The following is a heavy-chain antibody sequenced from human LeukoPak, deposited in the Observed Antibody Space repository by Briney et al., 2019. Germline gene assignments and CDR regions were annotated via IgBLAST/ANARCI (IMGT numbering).Heavy chain of an antibody. V-gene: IGHV3-48*04. D-gene: IGHD2-15*01. CDR2: ISPTGSTM. Sequence: QAGGSLRLSCAASEFTFSTYAMNWVRQAPGKGLEWVGYISPTGSTMFYADSVKGRFTLSRDNADNSLYLRMNSLRVEDTALYYCVRGGWRIIETGGDSWGQGTLVTVSS. CDR3: VRGGWRIIETGGDS. CDR1: EFTFSTYA. J-gene: IGHJ4*02.